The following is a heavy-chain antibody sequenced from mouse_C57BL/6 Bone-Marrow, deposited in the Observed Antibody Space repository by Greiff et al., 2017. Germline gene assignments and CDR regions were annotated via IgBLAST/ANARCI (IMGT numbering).Heavy chain of an antibody. Sequence: EVQLKQSGPELVKPGASVKISCKASGYTFTDYYMNWVKQSHGKSLEWIGDINPNNGGTSYNQKFKGKATLTVDKSSSTAYMELRSLTSEDSAVYYCARKVYYQGAMDYWGQGTSVTVSS. J-gene: IGHJ4*01. CDR2: INPNNGGT. D-gene: IGHD1-1*01. V-gene: IGHV1-26*01. CDR3: ARKVYYQGAMDY. CDR1: GYTFTDYY.